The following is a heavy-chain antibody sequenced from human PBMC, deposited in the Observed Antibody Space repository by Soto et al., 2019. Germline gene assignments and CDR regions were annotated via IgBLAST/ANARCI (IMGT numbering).Heavy chain of an antibody. CDR1: GGTFSNHA. D-gene: IGHD6-13*01. Sequence: QVHLVQSGAEVKKPGSSVKVSCKAPGGTFSNHAINWVRQAPGQGLEWMGRIIPIFTTTNYAQKFQGRVSMTADDSTTSAYMELSSLKHDDTAVYYCAREVAADGTFREDVFDIWGQGTLVTVSS. J-gene: IGHJ3*02. V-gene: IGHV1-69*12. CDR3: AREVAADGTFREDVFDI. CDR2: IIPIFTTT.